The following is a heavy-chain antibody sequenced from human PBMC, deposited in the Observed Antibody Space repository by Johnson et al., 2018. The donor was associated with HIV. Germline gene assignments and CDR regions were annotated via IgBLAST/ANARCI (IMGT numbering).Heavy chain of an antibody. V-gene: IGHV3-33*06. CDR3: AKVYYDSSGYGAFDI. CDR1: GFTFRTSG. J-gene: IGHJ3*02. Sequence: QVQLVESGGGVVQPGRSLRLSCVASGFTFRTSGMHWVRQAPGQGLAWVAVIWYDGSNKDYADSVKGRFAISRENSKNTLYLQMNSLRAEDTALYYCAKVYYDSSGYGAFDIWGQGTMVTVSS. CDR2: IWYDGSNK. D-gene: IGHD3-22*01.